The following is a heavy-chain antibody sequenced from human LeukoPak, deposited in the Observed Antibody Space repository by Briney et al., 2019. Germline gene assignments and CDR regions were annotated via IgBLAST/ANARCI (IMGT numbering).Heavy chain of an antibody. CDR2: INTNTGNP. CDR3: ARQGSGYSPTYYYYMDV. CDR1: GYTFTSYA. V-gene: IGHV7-4-1*02. J-gene: IGHJ6*03. D-gene: IGHD5-18*01. Sequence: VASVNVSCKASGYTFTSYAMNWVRQAPGQGLEWMGWINTNTGNPTYAQGFTGRFVFSLDTSVSTAYLQISSLKAEDTAVYYCARQGSGYSPTYYYYMDVWGKGTTVTISS.